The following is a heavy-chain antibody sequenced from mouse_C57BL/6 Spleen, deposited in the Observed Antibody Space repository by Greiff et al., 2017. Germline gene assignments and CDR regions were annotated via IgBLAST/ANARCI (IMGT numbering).Heavy chain of an antibody. CDR1: GYTFTSYW. Sequence: QVHVKQPGAELVKPGASVKLSCKASGYTFTSYWMHWVKQRPGRGLEWIGRIDPNSGGTKYNEKFKSKATLTVDKPSSTAYMQLSSLTSEDSAVYYCARSYYDYDGYYFDYWGQGTTLTVSS. J-gene: IGHJ2*01. CDR3: ARSYYDYDGYYFDY. D-gene: IGHD2-4*01. CDR2: IDPNSGGT. V-gene: IGHV1-72*01.